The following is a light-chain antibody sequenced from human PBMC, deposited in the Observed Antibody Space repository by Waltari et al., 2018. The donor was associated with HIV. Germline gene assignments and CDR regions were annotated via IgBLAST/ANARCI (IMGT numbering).Light chain of an antibody. CDR2: SNN. CDR3: ATWDDALSGPV. J-gene: IGLJ3*02. V-gene: IGLV1-44*01. CDR1: RPKIASNP. Sequence: QSVLTQPPSASGTPGQRVIISRSGNRPKIASNPVIWYQQFSAAAPTLLRYSNNQRPSAVPDRFSGSKSGSAASLAISGLKSEDEADYHCATWDDALSGPVFGAGTKLTV.